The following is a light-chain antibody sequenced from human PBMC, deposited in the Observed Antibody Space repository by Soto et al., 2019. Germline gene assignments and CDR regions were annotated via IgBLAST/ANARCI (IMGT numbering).Light chain of an antibody. V-gene: IGKV1-5*01. Sequence: DIQMTQSPSTLSASVGDRVTITCRASQSISSWLAWYHQKPGKAPKLLIYDASSLESGVPSRFSGSGSGTEFTLTISSLQPDDFATYYCHQYNSYSWTFGQGTKVEI. CDR1: QSISSW. J-gene: IGKJ1*01. CDR2: DAS. CDR3: HQYNSYSWT.